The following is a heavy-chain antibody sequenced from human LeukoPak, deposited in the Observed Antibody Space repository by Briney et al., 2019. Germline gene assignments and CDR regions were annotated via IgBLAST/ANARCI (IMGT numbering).Heavy chain of an antibody. Sequence: ASVKVSCKASGYTFTGYYTHWVRQAPGQGLEWMGWINPNSGGTNYAQKFQGRVTMTRDTSISTAYMELSRLRSDDTAVYYCARIPYYYDSSGPNDYWGQGTLVTVSS. CDR3: ARIPYYYDSSGPNDY. CDR2: INPNSGGT. V-gene: IGHV1-2*02. CDR1: GYTFTGYY. J-gene: IGHJ4*02. D-gene: IGHD3-22*01.